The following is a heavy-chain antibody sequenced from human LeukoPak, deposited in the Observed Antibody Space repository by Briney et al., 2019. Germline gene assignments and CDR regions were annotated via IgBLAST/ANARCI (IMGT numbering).Heavy chain of an antibody. CDR1: GFTFSDYY. J-gene: IGHJ6*03. CDR2: ISSSGSTI. V-gene: IGHV3-11*04. D-gene: IGHD1-1*01. CDR3: ARTTCNNYYYMDV. Sequence: PGGSLRLSCAASGFTFSDYYMSWIRQAPGKGLEWVSYISSSGSTIYYADSVKGRFTISRDNAKNSLYLQMNSLRAEDTAVYYCARTTCNNYYYMDVWGKGTTVTVSS.